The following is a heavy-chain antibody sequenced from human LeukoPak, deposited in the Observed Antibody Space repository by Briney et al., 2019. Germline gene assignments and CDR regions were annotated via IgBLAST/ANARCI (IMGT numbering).Heavy chain of an antibody. Sequence: ASVKVSCKASGYTFTGYYMHWVRQAPGQGLEWMGWINPNSGGTNYAQKFQGRVTMTRDTSISTAYMELRSLRSDDTAVYYCARRVMYYDFWSGLSQAVWFDPWGQGTLVTVSS. J-gene: IGHJ5*02. V-gene: IGHV1-2*02. CDR2: INPNSGGT. D-gene: IGHD3-3*01. CDR1: GYTFTGYY. CDR3: ARRVMYYDFWSGLSQAVWFDP.